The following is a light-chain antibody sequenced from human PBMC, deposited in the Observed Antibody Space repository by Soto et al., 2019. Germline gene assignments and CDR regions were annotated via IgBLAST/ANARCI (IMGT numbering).Light chain of an antibody. Sequence: AIRMNKSPSSLSASTGDRVTITCRASQGISSYLAWYQQKPGKAPKLLIYAASTLQSGVPSRFSGSGSGTDFTLTISCLQSEDFATYYCQQYYSYPPWTFGQGTKVDIK. CDR3: QQYYSYPPWT. V-gene: IGKV1-8*01. CDR1: QGISSY. CDR2: AAS. J-gene: IGKJ1*01.